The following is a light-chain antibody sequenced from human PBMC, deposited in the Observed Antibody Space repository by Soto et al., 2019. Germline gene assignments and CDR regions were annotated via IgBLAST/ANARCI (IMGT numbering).Light chain of an antibody. J-gene: IGLJ1*01. CDR1: SSDVGGYSY. CDR3: ASYTTSSTYV. Sequence: QSVLTQPASVSGSPGQSIAISCTGTSSDVGGYSYVSWYQQQPGKAPKLMISDVSNRPSGVSDRFSGSKSGNTASLTISGLQTEDEAEYYCASYTTSSTYVFGTGTKVTVL. CDR2: DVS. V-gene: IGLV2-14*01.